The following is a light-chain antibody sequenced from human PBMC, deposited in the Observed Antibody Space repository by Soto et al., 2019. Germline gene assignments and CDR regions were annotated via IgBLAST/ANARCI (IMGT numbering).Light chain of an antibody. J-gene: IGKJ1*01. V-gene: IGKV2-30*01. CDR3: MRATHLPPT. CDR2: KAS. Sequence: DAVMAQSPLSLPVTPGQPASISCRSSQSLVYSDGNAYLNWFHQRPVQSPRRLIYKASKRDSGVTDRFSGSGSGTDFTLQINRVDAEYVGIYYCMRATHLPPTCGRGTRVEI. CDR1: QSLVYSDGNAY.